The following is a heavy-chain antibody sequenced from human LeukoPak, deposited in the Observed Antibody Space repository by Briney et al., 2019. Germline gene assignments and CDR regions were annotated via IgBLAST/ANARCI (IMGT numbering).Heavy chain of an antibody. CDR2: IYSGGST. CDR3: AKSGYGDYNGY. D-gene: IGHD4-17*01. J-gene: IGHJ4*02. V-gene: IGHV3-66*01. Sequence: GGSLRLSCAASEFSVGSNYMTWVRQAPGKGLEWVSLIYSGGSTYYADSVKGRFTISRDNSKNTLYLQMNSLRAEDTAVYYCAKSGYGDYNGYWGQGTLVTVSS. CDR1: EFSVGSNY.